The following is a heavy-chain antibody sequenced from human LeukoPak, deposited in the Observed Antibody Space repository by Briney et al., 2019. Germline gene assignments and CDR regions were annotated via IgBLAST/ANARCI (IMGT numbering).Heavy chain of an antibody. CDR2: ISGRGGST. CDR1: GFSFSSYA. J-gene: IGHJ4*02. Sequence: PGGSLRLSCAASGFSFSSYAMSWVRQAPGKGLEWVSAISGRGGSTYYADSVKGRFTISRDNSKNTLYLQMNSLRAEDTAVYYCAKVRGSGWPQFDYWGQGTLVTVFS. D-gene: IGHD6-19*01. V-gene: IGHV3-23*01. CDR3: AKVRGSGWPQFDY.